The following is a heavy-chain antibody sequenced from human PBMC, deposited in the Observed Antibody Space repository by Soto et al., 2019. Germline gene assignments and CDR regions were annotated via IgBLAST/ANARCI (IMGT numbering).Heavy chain of an antibody. CDR2: IIPILGIA. J-gene: IGHJ6*02. CDR3: ARDVYSSSWSQGYYGMDV. CDR1: GGTFSSYT. V-gene: IGHV1-69*08. Sequence: QVQLVQSGAEVKKPGSSVKVSCKASGGTFSSYTISWVRQAPGQGLEWMGRIIPILGIANYAQKFQGRVTITADXXTXTXYMELGSLRSEDTAVYYCARDVYSSSWSQGYYGMDVWGQGTTVTVSS. D-gene: IGHD6-13*01.